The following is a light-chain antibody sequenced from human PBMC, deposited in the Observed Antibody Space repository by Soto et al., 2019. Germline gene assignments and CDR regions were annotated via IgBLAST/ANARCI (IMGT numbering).Light chain of an antibody. CDR3: QQYYIYPRT. Sequence: DIQMTQSPSTLSASVGDRVTITCRASQSISSWLAWYQQKPGKAPKLLIYDASSLESGIPSRFSGSGSGTEFTLTISCLQSEDFATYYCQQYYIYPRTFGQGTKVDIK. CDR2: DAS. V-gene: IGKV1-5*01. CDR1: QSISSW. J-gene: IGKJ1*01.